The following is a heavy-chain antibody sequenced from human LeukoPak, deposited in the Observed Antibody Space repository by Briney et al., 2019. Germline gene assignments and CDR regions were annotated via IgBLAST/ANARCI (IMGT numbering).Heavy chain of an antibody. V-gene: IGHV1-24*01. D-gene: IGHD6-25*01. CDR2: FDPEDGET. CDR3: ATFRRPQRETGHYYYGMDV. Sequence: ASVKVSCKVSGYTLTELSMHWVRQAPGKGLEWMGGFDPEDGETIYAQKFQGRVTMTEDTSTDTAYMELSSLRSEDTAVYYCATFRRPQRETGHYYYGMDVWGQGTTVTVSS. CDR1: GYTLTELS. J-gene: IGHJ6*02.